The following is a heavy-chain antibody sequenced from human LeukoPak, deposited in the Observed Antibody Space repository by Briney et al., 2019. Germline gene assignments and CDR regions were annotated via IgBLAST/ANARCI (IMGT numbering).Heavy chain of an antibody. V-gene: IGHV3-21*01. J-gene: IGHJ4*02. D-gene: IGHD1-26*01. CDR3: ATELARGTDY. CDR1: GLTFSTYT. Sequence: PGGSLRLSCAASGLTFSTYTMNWVRQAPGKGLERVSSISGSTRYMYYADSVKGRFTISRDNAKNSLYLQMNSLRAEDTALYYCATELARGTDYWGQGTLVTVSS. CDR2: ISGSTRYM.